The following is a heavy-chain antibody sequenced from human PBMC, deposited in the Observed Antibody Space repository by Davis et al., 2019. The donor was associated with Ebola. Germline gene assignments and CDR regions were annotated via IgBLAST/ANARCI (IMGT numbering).Heavy chain of an antibody. D-gene: IGHD3-10*01. Sequence: MPGGSLRLSCAASGFTFSIYAINWVRQAPGQGLEWMGGIIPFFHTANYAQKFQGRVTITADESTSTAYMELSSLRSEDTAVYYCARESYYGSGSYYQEGAFDIWGQGTMVTVSS. J-gene: IGHJ3*02. CDR1: GFTFSIYA. CDR2: IIPFFHTA. V-gene: IGHV1-69*01. CDR3: ARESYYGSGSYYQEGAFDI.